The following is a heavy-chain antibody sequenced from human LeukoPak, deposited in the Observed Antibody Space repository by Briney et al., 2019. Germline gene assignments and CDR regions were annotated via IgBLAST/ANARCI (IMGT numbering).Heavy chain of an antibody. Sequence: GGSLRLSCAASGFTVSNEYMTWVRQAPGKGLEWLSVIYRDGSTYYADSVKGRFTISRDNSKNTVYLQMSSLRAEDTAVYYCAKIVVITGTDYFDYWGQGTLVTVSS. J-gene: IGHJ4*02. D-gene: IGHD3-22*01. V-gene: IGHV3-53*01. CDR2: IYRDGST. CDR1: GFTVSNEY. CDR3: AKIVVITGTDYFDY.